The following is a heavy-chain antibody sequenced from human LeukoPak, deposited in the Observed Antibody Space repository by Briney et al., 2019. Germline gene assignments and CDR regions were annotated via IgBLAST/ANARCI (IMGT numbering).Heavy chain of an antibody. CDR1: GFTFSTYT. D-gene: IGHD2-21*01. J-gene: IGHJ4*02. CDR2: IGNNGGGI. Sequence: PGGSLRLSCAASGFTFSTYTMYWVRHPPGKRLEWVSIIGNNGGGIHYADSVKGRFTISRDNFKNALYLQMDSLRGEDTAVYYCAKDFRIGYSAHFDYWGQGALVTVSS. V-gene: IGHV3-23*01. CDR3: AKDFRIGYSAHFDY.